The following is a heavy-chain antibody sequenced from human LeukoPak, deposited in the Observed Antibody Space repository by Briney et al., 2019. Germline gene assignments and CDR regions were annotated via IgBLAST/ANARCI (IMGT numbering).Heavy chain of an antibody. CDR3: ARMDGRYSPYYYGMDV. Sequence: GAALQISFQGSGYGFTSYWIGWVRPMPGKGVGWMGIIYPGDSDTRYSPSFQGQVAISADKSISTAYLQWSSLKASDTAMYYCARMDGRYSPYYYGMDVWGKGTTVTVSS. D-gene: IGHD1-1*01. CDR2: IYPGDSDT. J-gene: IGHJ6*04. CDR1: GYGFTSYW. V-gene: IGHV5-51*01.